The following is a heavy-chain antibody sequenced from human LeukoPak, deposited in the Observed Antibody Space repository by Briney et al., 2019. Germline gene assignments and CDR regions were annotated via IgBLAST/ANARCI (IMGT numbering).Heavy chain of an antibody. CDR1: GGSISGYY. CDR3: ARDQKRLQQLVAEFDP. V-gene: IGHV4-4*07. Sequence: SETLSLTCTVSGGSISGYYCSWIRQPAGKGLEWIGRIYTSGTTDYNPSLKSRVTMSVDTSKNQFSLKLSSVTAADTAVYYCARDQKRLQQLVAEFDPWGQGTLVTVSS. D-gene: IGHD6-13*01. J-gene: IGHJ5*02. CDR2: IYTSGTT.